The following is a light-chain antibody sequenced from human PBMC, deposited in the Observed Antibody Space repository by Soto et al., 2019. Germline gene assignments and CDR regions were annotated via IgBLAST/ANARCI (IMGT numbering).Light chain of an antibody. V-gene: IGLV4-60*02. J-gene: IGLJ2*01. CDR1: SGHSSYI. CDR2: LEGSGTY. CDR3: ETGYRNSQV. Sequence: QSVLTQSSASSASLGSSVRLTCTLSSGHSSYIIAWHQQQPGKAPRYLMKLEGSGTYNKVSGVPDRFSGYSSGADRYLTISNLQLGDEADYLCETGYRNSQVFGGGTKLTVL.